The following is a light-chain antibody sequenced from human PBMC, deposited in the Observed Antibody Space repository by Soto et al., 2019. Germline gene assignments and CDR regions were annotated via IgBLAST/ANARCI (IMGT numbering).Light chain of an antibody. CDR2: GAS. Sequence: EIVLTQSPGTVSLSPGERATLSCRASPSVSSRNLAWYRQKPGQAPRLLSFGASNRATGIPDRFSGSGSGTDFPVNISILRPEDVAVYDWLRYGDSPPAYPFGQGTKLELK. J-gene: IGKJ2*01. CDR3: LRYGDSPPAYP. CDR1: PSVSSRN. V-gene: IGKV3-20*01.